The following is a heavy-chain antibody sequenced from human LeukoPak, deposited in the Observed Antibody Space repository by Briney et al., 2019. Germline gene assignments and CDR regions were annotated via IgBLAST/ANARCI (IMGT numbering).Heavy chain of an antibody. D-gene: IGHD2-2*01. CDR2: ISFDGSNK. J-gene: IGHJ4*02. Sequence: GGSLKLSCAASGFTFSNYAMHWVRQAPGKGLEWVAVISFDGSNKYYADSVKGRFTISGDNSKNTLHLQMNSLRAEDTAVYYCAREVRYRYFDYWGQGTLVTVSS. V-gene: IGHV3-30-3*01. CDR3: AREVRYRYFDY. CDR1: GFTFSNYA.